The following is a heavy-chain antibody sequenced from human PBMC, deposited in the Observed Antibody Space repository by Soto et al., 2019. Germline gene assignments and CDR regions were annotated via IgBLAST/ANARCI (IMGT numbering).Heavy chain of an antibody. CDR2: ISSSGSTI. J-gene: IGHJ4*02. CDR1: GFTFSDYY. D-gene: IGHD2-2*01. V-gene: IGHV3-11*01. CDR3: ARDKGYCSSTSCYAPYFDY. Sequence: QVQLVESGGGLVKPGGSLRLSCAASGFTFSDYYMSWIRQAPGKGLEWVLYISSSGSTIYYADSVKGRFTISRDNAKNSLYLQMNSLRAEDTAVYYCARDKGYCSSTSCYAPYFDYWGQGTLVTVSS.